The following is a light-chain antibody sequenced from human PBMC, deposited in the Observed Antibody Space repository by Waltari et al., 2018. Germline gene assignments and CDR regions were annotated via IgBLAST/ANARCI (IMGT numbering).Light chain of an antibody. CDR2: AAS. V-gene: IGKV1-39*01. CDR1: QSVSNI. CDR3: QQSYTTPPT. Sequence: IQMTQSPSSLSASVGDRVTITCRASQSVSNILNWFQQKPGKAPKLLIYAASSLQSGVPSRFSGSGSGTDFTLTISSLQLEDFATYYCQQSYTTPPTFGQGTKVEIK. J-gene: IGKJ1*01.